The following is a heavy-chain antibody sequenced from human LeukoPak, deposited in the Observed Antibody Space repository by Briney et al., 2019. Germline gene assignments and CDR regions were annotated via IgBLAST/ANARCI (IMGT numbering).Heavy chain of an antibody. CDR3: ARSLNDGSGSYYDY. CDR2: IIPILGIA. J-gene: IGHJ4*02. D-gene: IGHD3-10*01. Sequence: ASVKVSCKASGGTFSSYAIRWVRQAPGQALEWMGTIIPILGIANYAQKFQGRVTITADKSTSTAYMELSSLRSEDTAVYYCARSLNDGSGSYYDYWGQGTLVTVSS. V-gene: IGHV1-69*04. CDR1: GGTFSSYA.